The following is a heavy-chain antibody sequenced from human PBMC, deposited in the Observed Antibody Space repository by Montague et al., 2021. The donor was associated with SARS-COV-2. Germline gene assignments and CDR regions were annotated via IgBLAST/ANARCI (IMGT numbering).Heavy chain of an antibody. CDR1: GTSITNRNW. J-gene: IGHJ2*01. D-gene: IGHD7-27*01. Sequence: SETLSLTCAVSGTSITNRNWWSWVRQPPGKGLELLGEIYSSGNTHYDPSLQGRATMSLDKSNNQVLLSLTSVTAADTAIYYCGTGLYWYFDLWGHGTLVTVSS. V-gene: IGHV4-4*02. CDR2: IYSSGNT. CDR3: GTGLYWYFDL.